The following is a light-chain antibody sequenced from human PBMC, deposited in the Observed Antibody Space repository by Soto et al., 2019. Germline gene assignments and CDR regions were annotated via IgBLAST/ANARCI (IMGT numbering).Light chain of an antibody. V-gene: IGKV1-27*01. CDR3: QKYDSVPWS. CDR1: QGIGYN. J-gene: IGKJ1*01. CDR2: TAS. Sequence: DIQMTQSPTSLSASVGDRVNITCRASQGIGYNLAWYQQKPGKVPKVLIYTASTLHSGVPSRFSGSGSGTEFTLTINSLQPEDVATYFCQKYDSVPWSFGQGTRVEI.